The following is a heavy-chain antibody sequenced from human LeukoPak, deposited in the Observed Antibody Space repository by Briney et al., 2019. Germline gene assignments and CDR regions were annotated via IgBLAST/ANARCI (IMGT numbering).Heavy chain of an antibody. CDR2: IYSSGST. J-gene: IGHJ1*01. CDR1: GASISSYY. Sequence: PSETQSLTCTVSGASISSYYWSWIRQPAGKGLDWIGRIYSSGSTNYKSSLKSRVTMSVDMAKNQFSLKLSSVTAADTGVYYCAREDSSGWAEYFQHWGQGTLVTVSA. D-gene: IGHD6-19*01. V-gene: IGHV4-4*07. CDR3: AREDSSGWAEYFQH.